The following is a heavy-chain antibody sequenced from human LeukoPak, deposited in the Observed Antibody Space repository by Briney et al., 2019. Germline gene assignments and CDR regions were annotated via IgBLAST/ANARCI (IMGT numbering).Heavy chain of an antibody. CDR1: GGTFISYA. J-gene: IGHJ6*02. D-gene: IGHD6-13*01. CDR3: ARANSSSWFGGIRNYYYYGMDV. Sequence: ASVKVSCKAPGGTFISYAISWVRQAPGQGLEWMGGIIPIFGTANYAQKFQGRVTITADESTSTAYMELSSLRSEDTAVYYCARANSSSWFGGIRNYYYYGMDVWGQGTTVTVSS. CDR2: IIPIFGTA. V-gene: IGHV1-69*13.